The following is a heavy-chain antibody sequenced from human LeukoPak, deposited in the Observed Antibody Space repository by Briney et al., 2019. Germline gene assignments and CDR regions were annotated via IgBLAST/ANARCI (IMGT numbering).Heavy chain of an antibody. D-gene: IGHD3-16*02. V-gene: IGHV3-23*01. CDR3: AKDDYVWGSYRHFDY. J-gene: IGHJ4*02. Sequence: GGSLRLSCAASGFTFSSYATSWVRQAPGKGLEWVSAISGSGGSTYYADSVKGRFTISRDNSKNTLYLQMNSLRAEDTAVYYCAKDDYVWGSYRHFDYWGQGTLVTVSS. CDR1: GFTFSSYA. CDR2: ISGSGGST.